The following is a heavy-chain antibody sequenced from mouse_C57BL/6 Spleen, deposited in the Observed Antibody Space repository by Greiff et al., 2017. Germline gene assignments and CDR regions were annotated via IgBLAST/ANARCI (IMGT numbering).Heavy chain of an antibody. J-gene: IGHJ4*01. D-gene: IGHD2-4*01. Sequence: EVQLVESGGGLVKPGGSLKLSCAASGFTFSDYGMPWVRQAPEKGLEWVAYISSGSSSIYYADTVKGRFPISRDNAKNTLYLQMISLRSEDTAMYDWERRAIDDYGDAMDYGGQGTSVTVSA. CDR3: ERRAIDDYGDAMDY. V-gene: IGHV5-17*01. CDR1: GFTFSDYG. CDR2: ISSGSSSI.